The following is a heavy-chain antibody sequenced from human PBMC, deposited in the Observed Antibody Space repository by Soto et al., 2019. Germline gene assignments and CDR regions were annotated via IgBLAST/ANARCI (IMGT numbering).Heavy chain of an antibody. J-gene: IGHJ4*02. Sequence: SETLSLTCTVSGGSISDHYWIWIRQPPGKGLEWIGYIYYSGSTNYNPSLKSRVTISVDTSKHQFSLKLRSVTTADTAVYYCGRAPAVAGIDYWGEGTLVTVSS. CDR2: IYYSGST. D-gene: IGHD6-19*01. CDR3: GRAPAVAGIDY. V-gene: IGHV4-59*11. CDR1: GGSISDHY.